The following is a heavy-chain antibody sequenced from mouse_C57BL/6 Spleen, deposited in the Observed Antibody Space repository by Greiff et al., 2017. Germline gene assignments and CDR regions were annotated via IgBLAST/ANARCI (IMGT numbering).Heavy chain of an antibody. J-gene: IGHJ3*01. V-gene: IGHV14-1*01. CDR1: GFNIKAYS. CDR2: IDPEDGDT. Sequence: EVQLQQSGAELVRPGASVKLSCTASGFNIKAYSLHWVKQRPEQGLEWLGRIDPEDGDTEYAPKFQGKATMTADTSSNPAYLQLSSLTAEDIAVYYCTTDYGSSLFAYWGQGTLVTVSA. D-gene: IGHD1-1*01. CDR3: TTDYGSSLFAY.